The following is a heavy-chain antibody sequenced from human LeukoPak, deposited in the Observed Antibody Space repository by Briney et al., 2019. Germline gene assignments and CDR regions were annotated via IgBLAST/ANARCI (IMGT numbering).Heavy chain of an antibody. J-gene: IGHJ4*02. CDR1: GFTFSSYC. CDR3: AKDLGEQWLTPVPYLDY. V-gene: IGHV3-7*03. D-gene: IGHD6-19*01. CDR2: IKHYGSEK. Sequence: PGGSLRLSCAASGFTFSSYCMSWVRQPQRKGLEWVANIKHYGSEKYYVNPVQNRFTISRENAKNSLYPQIHSLRAGDTAVYYFAKDLGEQWLTPVPYLDYWGQGTLVTVSS.